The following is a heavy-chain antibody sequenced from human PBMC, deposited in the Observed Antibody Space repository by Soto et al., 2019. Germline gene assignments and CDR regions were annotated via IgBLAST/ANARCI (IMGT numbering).Heavy chain of an antibody. V-gene: IGHV6-1*01. D-gene: IGHD5-18*01. CDR2: TYYRSKWYN. J-gene: IGHJ6*02. CDR3: ARGKSYGYSYGMGYYYGMDV. CDR1: GDSVSSNSAA. Sequence: SQTLSLTCVISGDSVSSNSAAWNCIRQSPSRGLEWLGRTYYRSKWYNDYAVSVKSRITINPDTSKNQFSLQLNSVTPEDTAVYYCARGKSYGYSYGMGYYYGMDVWGQGTTVTVSS.